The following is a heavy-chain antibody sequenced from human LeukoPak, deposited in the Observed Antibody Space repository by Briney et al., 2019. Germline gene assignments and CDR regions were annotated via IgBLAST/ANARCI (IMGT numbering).Heavy chain of an antibody. CDR2: INPAGNYV. V-gene: IGHV3-74*01. J-gene: IGHJ5*01. CDR3: VRDWDHFDFDS. CDR1: GFTFSNYW. Sequence: GGSLRLSCAASGFTFSNYWILWVRHAPGKGLVWVSRINPAGNYVNYADSVKGRFTISRDNAKHTVYLQMHSLRAEDTALFYCVRDWDHFDFDSWGQGTLVTVSS. D-gene: IGHD1-26*01.